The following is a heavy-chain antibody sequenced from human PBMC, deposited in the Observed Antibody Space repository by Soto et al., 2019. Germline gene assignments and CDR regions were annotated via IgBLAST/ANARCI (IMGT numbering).Heavy chain of an antibody. CDR2: ISAYNGNT. V-gene: IGHV1-18*01. J-gene: IGHJ4*02. D-gene: IGHD3-10*01. Sequence: ASVKVSCKASGYTFTSYGISWVRQAPGQGLEWMGWISAYNGNTNYAQKLQGRVTMTTDTSTSTAYMELRSLRSDDTAVYYCAREAWGYYGSGSYYNEPGGDYWGQGTLVTVSS. CDR1: GYTFTSYG. CDR3: AREAWGYYGSGSYYNEPGGDY.